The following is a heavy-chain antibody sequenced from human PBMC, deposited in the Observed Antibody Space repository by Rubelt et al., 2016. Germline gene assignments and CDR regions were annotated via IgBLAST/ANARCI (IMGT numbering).Heavy chain of an antibody. Sequence: EVQLVESGGGLVQPGGSLRLSCVASGVSFSSYWISWVRQAPGKGLEGVASIKQDGSEKYYVDSVKGRFTIAGDNGKDLMFLQMDSLRAEDTAVYYCARYGLGECFDYWGQGTLVIVSS. CDR3: ARYGLGECFDY. CDR2: IKQDGSEK. CDR1: GVSFSSYW. D-gene: IGHD3-10*01. V-gene: IGHV3-7*02. J-gene: IGHJ4*02.